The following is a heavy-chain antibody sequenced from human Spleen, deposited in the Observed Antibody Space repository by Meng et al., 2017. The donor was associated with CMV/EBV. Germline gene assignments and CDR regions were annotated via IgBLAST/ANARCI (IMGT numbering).Heavy chain of an antibody. CDR1: GLTFSSYG. J-gene: IGHJ4*02. CDR3: ARVGSSSSVDY. CDR2: IWYDGSNK. V-gene: IGHV3-33*01. D-gene: IGHD6-6*01. Sequence: GGSLRLSCAASGLTFSSYGMHWVRQAPGKGLEWVAVIWYDGSNKYYADSVKGRFTISRDNSKNTLYLQINSLRAEDTAVYYCARVGSSSSVDYWGQGTLVTVSS.